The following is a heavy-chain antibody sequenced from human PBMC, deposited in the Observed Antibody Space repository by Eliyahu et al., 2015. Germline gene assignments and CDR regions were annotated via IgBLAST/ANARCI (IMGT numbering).Heavy chain of an antibody. J-gene: IGHJ5*02. V-gene: IGHV4-61*02. D-gene: IGHD3-22*01. CDR1: GGSISSGSYY. Sequence: QVQLQESGPGLVKPSQTLSLTCTVXGGSISSGSYYWSWIRQPAGKGLEWIGRIYTSGSTNYNPSLKSRVTISVDTSKNQFSLKLSSVTAADTAVYYCARWPVIENSSGYRVGNWFDPWGQGTLVTVSS. CDR3: ARWPVIENSSGYRVGNWFDP. CDR2: IYTSGST.